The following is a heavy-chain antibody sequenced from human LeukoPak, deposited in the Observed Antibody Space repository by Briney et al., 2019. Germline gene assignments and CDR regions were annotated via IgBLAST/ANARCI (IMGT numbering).Heavy chain of an antibody. CDR3: AREKKTEWTTGAFDM. V-gene: IGHV3-48*04. Sequence: GGSLRLSCAASGFTFSSYTMNWVRQASGKGLEWVSFISSSSGTIDYADSVKGRFTMSRDNAQNALYLEMNSLRAEDTAVYYCAREKKTEWTTGAFDMWGQGTMVIVSS. CDR1: GFTFSSYT. CDR2: ISSSSGTI. D-gene: IGHD3-3*01. J-gene: IGHJ3*02.